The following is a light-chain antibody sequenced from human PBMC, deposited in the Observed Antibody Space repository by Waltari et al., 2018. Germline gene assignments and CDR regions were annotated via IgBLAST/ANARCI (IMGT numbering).Light chain of an antibody. CDR3: AAWDDSINGPA. CDR2: SND. Sequence: QPVLTQPPSASGAPGQTVALSCSGSASNLGSSVVTWYQHLPGTTPTLLIYSNDQRPSGVPGRFSGSKSATSASLAISGLQSEDEAHYYCAAWDDSINGPAFGGGTKLTVL. V-gene: IGLV1-44*01. J-gene: IGLJ3*02. CDR1: ASNLGSSV.